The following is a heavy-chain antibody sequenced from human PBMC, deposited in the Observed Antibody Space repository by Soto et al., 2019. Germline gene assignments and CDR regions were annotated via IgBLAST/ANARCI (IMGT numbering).Heavy chain of an antibody. CDR3: ARSIAARKDSFDY. CDR2: IYYSGST. V-gene: IGHV4-39*01. CDR1: GGSISSSSYY. J-gene: IGHJ4*02. Sequence: SETLSLTCTVSGGSISSSSYYWCWIRQPPGKGLEWIGSIYYSGSTYYNPSLKSRVPISVDTSKNQFSLKLSSVTAADTAVYYCARSIAARKDSFDYWGQGTLVTVSS. D-gene: IGHD6-6*01.